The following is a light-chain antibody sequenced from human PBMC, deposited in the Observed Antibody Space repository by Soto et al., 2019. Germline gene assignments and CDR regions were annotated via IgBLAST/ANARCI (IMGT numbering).Light chain of an antibody. CDR1: SSNIGSNI. CDR2: SNN. CDR3: AAWDDSMNGPGV. J-gene: IGLJ3*02. Sequence: QAVVTQPPSASGTPGQRVTISCSGSSSNIGSNIVNWYQQLPGTAPKLLIYSNNQRPSGVPDRFSGSKSGTSASLAISGLQSEDEADYYCAAWDDSMNGPGVFGGGTKLTVL. V-gene: IGLV1-44*01.